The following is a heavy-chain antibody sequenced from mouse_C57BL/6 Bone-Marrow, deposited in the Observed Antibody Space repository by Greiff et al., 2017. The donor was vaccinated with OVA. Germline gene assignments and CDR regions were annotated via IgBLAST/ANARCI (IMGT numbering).Heavy chain of an antibody. J-gene: IGHJ2*01. CDR3: ARALMVTTDGLGY. CDR1: EYEFPSHD. CDR2: INRDGGST. D-gene: IGHD2-2*01. Sequence: EVQLVESGGGLVQPGESLKLSCESNEYEFPSHDMSWVRKTPEKRLELVAAINRDGGSTYYPDTMERRFIISRDNTKKTLYLQMSSLRAEDEALYYCARALMVTTDGLGYWGQGTTLTVSS. V-gene: IGHV5-2*01.